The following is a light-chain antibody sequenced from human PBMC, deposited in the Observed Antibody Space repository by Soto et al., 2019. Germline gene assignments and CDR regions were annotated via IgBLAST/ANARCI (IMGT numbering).Light chain of an antibody. Sequence: QSALTQPASVSGSPGQSITISCTGTSSDIGDFNYVSWYQQHPGKAPKLLIYDVANRPSGVSNRFSGSKSGNTASLAISGLQAEDEADYYCCSYTGSGTLLFGGGTKLTVL. CDR1: SSDIGDFNY. CDR3: CSYTGSGTLL. V-gene: IGLV2-14*01. J-gene: IGLJ2*01. CDR2: DVA.